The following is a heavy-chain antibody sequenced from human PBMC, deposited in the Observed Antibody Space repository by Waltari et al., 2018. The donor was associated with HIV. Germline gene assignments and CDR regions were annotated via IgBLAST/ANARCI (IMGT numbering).Heavy chain of an antibody. CDR2: MSYSVSN. CDR3: ARSFSGYSNYFDP. Sequence: QLQLQESGPGLVKSSETLSLTCTVSGGSMTSSSYYWGWVRQPPGKGLEWIGSMSYSVSNYNNASLSSRLTISVDTSKNQFSLKLTSVTTADTAMYYCARSFSGYSNYFDPWGQGTLVTVSS. J-gene: IGHJ5*02. D-gene: IGHD4-4*01. CDR1: GGSMTSSSYY. V-gene: IGHV4-39*01.